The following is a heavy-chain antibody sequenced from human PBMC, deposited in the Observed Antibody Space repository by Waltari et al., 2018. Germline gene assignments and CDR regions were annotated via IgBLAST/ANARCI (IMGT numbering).Heavy chain of an antibody. CDR1: GGSISSHY. J-gene: IGHJ3*02. Sequence: QVQLQESGPGLVKPSETLSLTCTVSGGSISSHYWSWIRQPPGKGLEWIGYIYYSGSTYYNPSLKSRVTISVDTSKNQFSRKLSAVTAADTAVYYCASYVVVVAATSAFDIWGQGTMVTVSS. V-gene: IGHV4-59*11. CDR3: ASYVVVVAATSAFDI. D-gene: IGHD2-15*01. CDR2: IYYSGST.